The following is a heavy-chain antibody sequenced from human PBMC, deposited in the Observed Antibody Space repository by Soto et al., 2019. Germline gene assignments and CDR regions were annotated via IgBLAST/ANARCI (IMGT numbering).Heavy chain of an antibody. Sequence: EVQLVESGGGLVKPGGSLRLSGAASGFTFNTYSMNWVRQAPGKGLQWASSISTSSTYIYYADSVKGRFTFSRAYAKNSLYLQRHSLRDEHTAMYYFTKILIQVSYPIRDDFDIWGQGTMVTVSS. V-gene: IGHV3-21*01. D-gene: IGHD2-8*01. CDR1: GFTFNTYS. CDR2: ISTSSTYI. J-gene: IGHJ3*02. CDR3: TKILIQVSYPIRDDFDI.